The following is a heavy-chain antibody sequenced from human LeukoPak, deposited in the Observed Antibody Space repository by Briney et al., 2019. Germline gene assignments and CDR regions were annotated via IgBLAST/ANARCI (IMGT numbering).Heavy chain of an antibody. D-gene: IGHD3-22*01. CDR2: INHSGST. Sequence: PSETLSLTCAVYGWAFSGYYWSWIRQPPGKGLEWIGEINHSGSTNYNPSLKSRVTISVDTSKNQFSLKLSSVTAADTAVYYCARGKRVKGLKTYYYDSSGYLPIDYWGQGTLVTVSS. CDR3: ARGKRVKGLKTYYYDSSGYLPIDY. CDR1: GWAFSGYY. J-gene: IGHJ4*02. V-gene: IGHV4-34*01.